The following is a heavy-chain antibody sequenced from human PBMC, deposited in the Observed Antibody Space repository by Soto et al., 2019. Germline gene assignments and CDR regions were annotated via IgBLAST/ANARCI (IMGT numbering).Heavy chain of an antibody. CDR2: INHNGST. CDR1: GGSFSGYY. D-gene: IGHD3-9*01. V-gene: IGHV4-34*01. Sequence: SETLSLTCAVYGGSFSGYYWSWIRQPPGKGLEWIGEINHNGSTNYNPSLKSRVTISVDTSKNQFSLKLSSVTAADTAVYYCARTRPMYFDWLSYNWFDPWGQGTLVTVSS. J-gene: IGHJ5*02. CDR3: ARTRPMYFDWLSYNWFDP.